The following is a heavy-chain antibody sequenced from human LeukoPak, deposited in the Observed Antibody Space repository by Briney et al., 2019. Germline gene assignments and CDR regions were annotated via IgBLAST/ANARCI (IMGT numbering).Heavy chain of an antibody. Sequence: ASVKVSCKASGYTFTSYYMHWVRQAPGQGLEWMGIINPSGGSTSYAQKFQGRVTITRDTSTSTVYMELSSLRSEDTAVYYCARSHRPYGDYYYGMDVWGQGTTVTVSS. V-gene: IGHV1-46*01. J-gene: IGHJ6*02. D-gene: IGHD4-17*01. CDR1: GYTFTSYY. CDR3: ARSHRPYGDYYYGMDV. CDR2: INPSGGST.